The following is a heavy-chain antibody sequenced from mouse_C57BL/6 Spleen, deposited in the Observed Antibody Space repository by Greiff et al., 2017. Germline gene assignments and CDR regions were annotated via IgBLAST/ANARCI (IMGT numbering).Heavy chain of an antibody. CDR3: ANSHYYYGSSYDWYFDV. D-gene: IGHD1-1*01. Sequence: DVKLVESGGGLVKPGGSLKLSCAASGFTFSDYGMHWVRQAPEKGLEWVAYISSGSSTIYYADTVKGRFTISRDNAKNTLFLQMTSLRSEDTAMYYCANSHYYYGSSYDWYFDVWGTGTTVTVSS. CDR1: GFTFSDYG. J-gene: IGHJ1*03. V-gene: IGHV5-17*01. CDR2: ISSGSSTI.